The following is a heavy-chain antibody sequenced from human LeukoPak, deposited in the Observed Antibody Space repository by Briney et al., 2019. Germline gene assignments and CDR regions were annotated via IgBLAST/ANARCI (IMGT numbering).Heavy chain of an antibody. Sequence: ASVKVSCKASGYTFTSYGISWVRQAPGQGLEWMGWISAYNGNTNYAQKLQGRVTMTTDTSTSTAYMELRSLRSDDTAVYYCARDRPTTVTTYNWFDPWGQGTLVTVSS. CDR1: GYTFTSYG. CDR2: ISAYNGNT. J-gene: IGHJ5*02. CDR3: ARDRPTTVTTYNWFDP. D-gene: IGHD4-17*01. V-gene: IGHV1-18*01.